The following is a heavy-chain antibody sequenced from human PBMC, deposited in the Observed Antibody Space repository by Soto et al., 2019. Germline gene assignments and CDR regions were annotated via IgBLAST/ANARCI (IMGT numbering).Heavy chain of an antibody. CDR2: IYYSGST. CDR3: ASSTYYYGSGSYYYRGGDAFDI. J-gene: IGHJ3*02. CDR1: GGSISSGGYY. Sequence: TLSLTCTVSGGSISSGGYYWSWIRQHPGKGLEWIGYIYYSGSTYYNPSLKSRVTISVDTSKNQFSLKLSSVTAADTAVYYCASSTYYYGSGSYYYRGGDAFDIWGQGTMVTVSS. V-gene: IGHV4-31*03. D-gene: IGHD3-10*01.